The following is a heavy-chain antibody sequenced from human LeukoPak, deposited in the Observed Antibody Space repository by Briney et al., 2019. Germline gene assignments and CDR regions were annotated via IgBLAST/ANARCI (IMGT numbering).Heavy chain of an antibody. CDR3: ATEGALGKYSSFDY. CDR1: GFTLSNYL. CDR2: INSDGSST. V-gene: IGHV3-74*01. J-gene: IGHJ4*02. Sequence: GGSLRLSCAASGFTLSNYLMHWVRHAPGKRLVWVSLINSDGSSTIYADSVKGRFTISRDNAKNTLYLQMNSLRAEDTAVYYCATEGALGKYSSFDYWGQGTLVTVSS. D-gene: IGHD5-18*01.